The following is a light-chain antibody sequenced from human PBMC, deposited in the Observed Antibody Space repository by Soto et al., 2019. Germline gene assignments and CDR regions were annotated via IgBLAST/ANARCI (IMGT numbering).Light chain of an antibody. CDR1: QTVSSSF. V-gene: IGKV3-20*01. CDR3: QQYGSSPWT. CDR2: GAS. J-gene: IGKJ1*01. Sequence: EIVLTQSPGTLSLSPGEGATLSCRASQTVSSSFLAWYQQKAGQAPRLLIYGASSRATGILDRFSGSGSGTDFTLTITRLEPEDFAVYYCQQYGSSPWTFGQGTKVEIK.